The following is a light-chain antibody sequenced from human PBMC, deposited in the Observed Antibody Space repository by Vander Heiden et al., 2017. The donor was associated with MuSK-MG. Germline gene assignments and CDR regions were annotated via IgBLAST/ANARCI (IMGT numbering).Light chain of an antibody. CDR1: SSDVGGYNY. V-gene: IGLV2-14*03. Sequence: QSALTQPASVSGSPGHSITISCTGTSSDVGGYNYVSWYQQHPGKAPKLMIYDVSNRPSGVSNRFSGSKSGNTASLTISGLQAEDEADYYCSSYTSSSTDVVFGGGTKLTVL. CDR3: SSYTSSSTDVV. CDR2: DVS. J-gene: IGLJ2*01.